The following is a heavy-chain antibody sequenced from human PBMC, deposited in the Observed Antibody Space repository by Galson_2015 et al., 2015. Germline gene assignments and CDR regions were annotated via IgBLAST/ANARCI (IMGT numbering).Heavy chain of an antibody. Sequence: ETLSLPCTVSGGSVSSSTYHWGWIRQPPGKGLEWIGSIHYSGKTYYNPSLKSRVTLYVDTSKNQFSLKLSSVTAADTAVYYCAPVTNVFGSGRDYWGQGTLVIVSS. D-gene: IGHD6-19*01. CDR1: GGSVSSSTYH. J-gene: IGHJ4*01. CDR2: IHYSGKT. V-gene: IGHV4-39*01. CDR3: APVTNVFGSGRDY.